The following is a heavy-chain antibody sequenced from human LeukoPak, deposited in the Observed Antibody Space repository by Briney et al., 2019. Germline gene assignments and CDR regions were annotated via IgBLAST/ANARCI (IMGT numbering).Heavy chain of an antibody. D-gene: IGHD1-26*01. CDR1: GFTFSSYA. CDR3: AKGRGSYYHDAFDI. CDR2: IVGSGGST. Sequence: PGGSLRLSCAASGFTFSSYAMSWVRQAPGKGLEWVSGIVGSGGSTYYADSVKGRFTISRDNSKNALYLQMNSLRAEDMALYYCAKGRGSYYHDAFDIWGQGTMVTVSS. V-gene: IGHV3-23*01. J-gene: IGHJ3*02.